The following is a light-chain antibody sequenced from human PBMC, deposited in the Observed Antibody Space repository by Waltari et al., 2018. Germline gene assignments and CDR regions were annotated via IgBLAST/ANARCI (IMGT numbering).Light chain of an antibody. CDR3: CSFTSRSTWV. Sequence: QSALTQPASVSGSPGQSITISCTGTSSDVGGYNYVSWYQQHPGKVPKLLIFDGSNRPSGVSSRFSGSKSGNTASLTISRLQAEDESDYYCCSFTSRSTWVFGGGTKLTVL. CDR1: SSDVGGYNY. V-gene: IGLV2-14*01. CDR2: DGS. J-gene: IGLJ3*02.